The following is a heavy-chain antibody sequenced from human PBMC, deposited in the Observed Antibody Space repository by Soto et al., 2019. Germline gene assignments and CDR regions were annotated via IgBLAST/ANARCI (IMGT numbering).Heavy chain of an antibody. J-gene: IGHJ3*02. CDR1: GFTFSSYA. V-gene: IGHV3-30-3*01. CDR3: ARDIYSYGSVGTPDI. CDR2: ISYDGSNK. D-gene: IGHD5-18*01. Sequence: PGGSLRLSCAASGFTFSSYAMHWVRQAPGKGLEWVAVISYDGSNKYYADSVKDRFTISRDNSRNTLDLQMNNLRTEDTGVYFCARDIYSYGSVGTPDIWGQGTMVTVSS.